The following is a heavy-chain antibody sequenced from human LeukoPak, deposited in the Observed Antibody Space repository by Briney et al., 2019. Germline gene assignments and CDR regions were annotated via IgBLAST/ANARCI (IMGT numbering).Heavy chain of an antibody. CDR3: ARPGDCSSTSCYYFGFDP. CDR2: INPNSGGT. V-gene: IGHV1-2*02. Sequence: ASVKVSCKASGYTFTGYYMHWVRQAPGQGLERMGWINPNSGGTNYAQKFQGRVTMTRDTSISTAYMELSRLRSDDTAVYYCARPGDCSSTSCYYFGFDPWGQGTLVTVSS. J-gene: IGHJ5*02. CDR1: GYTFTGYY. D-gene: IGHD2-2*01.